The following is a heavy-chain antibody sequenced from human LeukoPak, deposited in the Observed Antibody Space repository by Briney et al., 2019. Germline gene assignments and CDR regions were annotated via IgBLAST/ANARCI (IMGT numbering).Heavy chain of an antibody. Sequence: PSETLSLTCTVSGGSISSYYWSWIRQPPGKGLEWIGYIYNSGSTNYNPSLKSRVTISVDTSKKQFSLKLSSVTAADTAVYYCASTPSGSSAWYYFDKWGQGTLVTVSS. J-gene: IGHJ4*02. CDR3: ASTPSGSSAWYYFDK. CDR1: GGSISSYY. V-gene: IGHV4-4*08. D-gene: IGHD6-19*01. CDR2: IYNSGST.